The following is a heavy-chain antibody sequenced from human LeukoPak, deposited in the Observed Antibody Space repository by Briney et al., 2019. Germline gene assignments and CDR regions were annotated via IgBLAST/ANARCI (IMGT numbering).Heavy chain of an antibody. CDR1: GYTFTTYG. CDR2: ISGSNGNT. Sequence: ASVKVSCKTSGYTFTTYGISWVRQAPGQGLERMGWISGSNGNTKYAQKVQGRVTMTTDTSTTTVYMEVRSLRSDDTAVYYCARDRDRMVQGVTALFDYWGQGTLVTVSS. CDR3: ARDRDRMVQGVTALFDY. V-gene: IGHV1-18*04. J-gene: IGHJ4*02. D-gene: IGHD3-10*01.